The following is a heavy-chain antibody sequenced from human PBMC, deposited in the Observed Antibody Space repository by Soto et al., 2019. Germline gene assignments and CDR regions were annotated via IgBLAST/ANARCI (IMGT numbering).Heavy chain of an antibody. D-gene: IGHD5-18*01. V-gene: IGHV3-30-3*01. CDR1: GFTFSTYT. CDR3: ASRSVPGYSYGEGFDY. J-gene: IGHJ4*02. CDR2: IVYDGGKI. Sequence: QVQLVESGGAVAQPGRSLRLSCAASGFTFSTYTMHWVRQAPGKGLEWVALIVYDGGKIHYADSVKGRFTISRDNSKNTLSLQMNSLTAEDTGIYYCASRSVPGYSYGEGFDYWGQGTLVTVSS.